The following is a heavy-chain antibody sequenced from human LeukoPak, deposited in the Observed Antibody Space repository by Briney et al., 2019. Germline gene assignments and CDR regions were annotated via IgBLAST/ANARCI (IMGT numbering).Heavy chain of an antibody. CDR3: ARVRLGLTGYYVFDY. J-gene: IGHJ4*02. Sequence: SETLSLTCTVSGGSISSYYWSWIRQPPGKGLEWIGYIYYSGSTNYNPSLKSRVTISVETCKNQFSLKLSSVTAADTAVYYCARVRLGLTGYYVFDYWGQGTLVTVSS. D-gene: IGHD3-9*01. CDR1: GGSISSYY. CDR2: IYYSGST. V-gene: IGHV4-59*01.